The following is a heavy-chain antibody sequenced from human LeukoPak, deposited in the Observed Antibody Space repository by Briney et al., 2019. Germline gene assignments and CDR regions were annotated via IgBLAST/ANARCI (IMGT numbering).Heavy chain of an antibody. Sequence: GSLRLSCAASGFTFSSYAMSWVRQAPGKGLEWVSAISGSGGSTYYADSVKGRFTISRDNSKNTLYLQMNSLRAEDTAVYYCAKDFGDWYDSSGYYYYFDYWGQGILVTVSS. CDR2: ISGSGGST. V-gene: IGHV3-23*01. CDR3: AKDFGDWYDSSGYYYYFDY. D-gene: IGHD3-22*01. CDR1: GFTFSSYA. J-gene: IGHJ4*02.